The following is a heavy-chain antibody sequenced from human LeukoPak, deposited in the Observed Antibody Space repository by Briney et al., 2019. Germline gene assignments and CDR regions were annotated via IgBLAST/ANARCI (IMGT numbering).Heavy chain of an antibody. V-gene: IGHV4-39*01. J-gene: IGHJ6*04. D-gene: IGHD6-6*01. CDR1: GGSISSSSYY. CDR3: ARRAGGQQLGGGGMDV. Sequence: PSETLSLTCTVSGGSISSSSYYWGWIRQPPGKGLEWIGSIYYSGSTYYNPSLKSRVTISVDTSKNQFSLKLSSVTAADTAVYYCARRAGGQQLGGGGMDVWGKGTTVTVSS. CDR2: IYYSGST.